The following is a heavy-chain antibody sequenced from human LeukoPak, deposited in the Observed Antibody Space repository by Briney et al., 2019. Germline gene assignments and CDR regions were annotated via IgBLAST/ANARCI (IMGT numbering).Heavy chain of an antibody. Sequence: ASVKVSCKASGYTFTNYGISWVRQAPGQGLEWMGWISAYNGITKYAQKLQGRVTMTTDTSTSTAYMELRSLRSDDTAVYYCARDLWFGELLSPFDYWGQGTLVTVSS. V-gene: IGHV1-18*01. J-gene: IGHJ4*02. D-gene: IGHD3-10*01. CDR3: ARDLWFGELLSPFDY. CDR1: GYTFTNYG. CDR2: ISAYNGIT.